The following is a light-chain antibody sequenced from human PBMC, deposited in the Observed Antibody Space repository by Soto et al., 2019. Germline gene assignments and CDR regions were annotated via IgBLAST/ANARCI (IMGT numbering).Light chain of an antibody. CDR1: QSVSSSN. CDR2: GAS. CDR3: QQYNNWPPWT. J-gene: IGKJ1*01. V-gene: IGKV3-15*01. Sequence: EIVLTQSPATLSLSPGERATLSCGASQSVSSSNLAWYQQKPGQAPRLLIYGASTRATGIPARFSGSGSGTEFTLTISSLQSEDFAVYYCQQYNNWPPWTFGQGTKVDIK.